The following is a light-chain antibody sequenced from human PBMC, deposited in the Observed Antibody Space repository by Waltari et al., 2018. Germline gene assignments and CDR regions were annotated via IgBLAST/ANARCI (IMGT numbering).Light chain of an antibody. CDR3: CSYAGNFTWV. CDR2: DVT. Sequence: QSALTQPRSVSGSPGQSVTISCTGTSSDVGGYTYVSWYQQHPGKAPKLMIYDVTKGPSGVPDRFSGSESGNTASLTISGLQAEDEAEYYCCSYAGNFTWVFGGGTKVTVL. J-gene: IGLJ3*02. V-gene: IGLV2-11*01. CDR1: SSDVGGYTY.